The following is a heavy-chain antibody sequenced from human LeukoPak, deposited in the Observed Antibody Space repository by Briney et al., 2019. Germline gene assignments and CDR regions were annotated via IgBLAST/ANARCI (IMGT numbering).Heavy chain of an antibody. CDR3: ARRFSGFGESHLHPNAFDI. CDR1: GFTFSSYS. CDR2: ISSSSSYI. J-gene: IGHJ3*02. V-gene: IGHV3-21*01. D-gene: IGHD3-10*01. Sequence: GGSLRLSCAASGFTFSSYSMNWVRQAPGKGLEWVSSISSSSSYIYYADSVKGRFTISRDNAKYSLYLQMNSLRAEDTAVYYCARRFSGFGESHLHPNAFDIWGQGTMVTVSS.